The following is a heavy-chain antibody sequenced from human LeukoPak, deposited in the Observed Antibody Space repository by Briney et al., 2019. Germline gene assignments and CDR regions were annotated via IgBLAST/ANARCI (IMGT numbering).Heavy chain of an antibody. D-gene: IGHD4-11*01. CDR1: GFTFSDYY. Sequence: PGGSLRLSCAASGFTFSDYYMSWIRQAPRKGLEWGSYISSSGSTIYYADSVKGRFTISRDNDKNSLYLQMNSLRAEDTAVYYCARDYYSNYVGSLDYWGQGTLVTVSS. CDR3: ARDYYSNYVGSLDY. J-gene: IGHJ4*02. V-gene: IGHV3-11*01. CDR2: ISSSGSTI.